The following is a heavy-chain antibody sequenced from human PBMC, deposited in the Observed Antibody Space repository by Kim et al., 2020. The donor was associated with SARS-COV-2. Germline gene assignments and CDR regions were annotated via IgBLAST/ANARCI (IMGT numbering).Heavy chain of an antibody. Sequence: GGSLRLSCAASGFIFSNYAMSWVRQAPGKGLEWVSTISGSGRSTYYADSVKGRFTISRDNSENTLYLQMNSLRVEDTAVYYCANRVYAGSTWGHDVSWGQGTLVTVSS. D-gene: IGHD2-8*01. V-gene: IGHV3-23*01. CDR1: GFIFSNYA. CDR3: ANRVYAGSTWGHDVS. J-gene: IGHJ5*02. CDR2: ISGSGRST.